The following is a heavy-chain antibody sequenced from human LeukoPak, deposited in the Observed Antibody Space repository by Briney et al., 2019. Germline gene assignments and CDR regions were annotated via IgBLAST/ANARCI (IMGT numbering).Heavy chain of an antibody. Sequence: ASVKVSCKASGYTFTGYYMHWVRQAPGQGLEWMGIINPSGGSTSYAQKFQGRVTMTRDMSTSTVYMELSSLRSEDTAVYYCATHIVDIVATIAPDYWGQGTLVTVSS. CDR2: INPSGGST. V-gene: IGHV1-46*01. CDR3: ATHIVDIVATIAPDY. CDR1: GYTFTGYY. J-gene: IGHJ4*02. D-gene: IGHD5-12*01.